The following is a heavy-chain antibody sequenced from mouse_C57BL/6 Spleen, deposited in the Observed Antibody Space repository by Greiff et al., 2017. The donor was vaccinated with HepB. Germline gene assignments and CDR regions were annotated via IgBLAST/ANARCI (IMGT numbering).Heavy chain of an antibody. CDR3: ARAPLYDGYYTWFAY. CDR1: GYTFTDYY. Sequence: EVQRVESGPVLVKPGASVKMSCKASGYTFTDYYMNWVKQSHGKSLEWIGVINPYNGGTSYNQKFKGKATLTVDKSSSTAYMELNSLTSEDSAVYYCARAPLYDGYYTWFAYWGQGTLVTVSA. D-gene: IGHD2-3*01. CDR2: INPYNGGT. V-gene: IGHV1-19*01. J-gene: IGHJ3*01.